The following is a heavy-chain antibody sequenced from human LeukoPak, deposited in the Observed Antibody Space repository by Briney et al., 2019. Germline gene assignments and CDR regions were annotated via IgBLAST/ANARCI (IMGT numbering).Heavy chain of an antibody. Sequence: SQTLSLTCAISGDSVSTDSAAWNWIRQSPSRGLEWLGRTFYRSKWNNDYAVSVKSRITFNPDTSKNQFSLQLNSVTPEDTAVYYCARDLARGIFSGYDIDYWGQGTLVTVSS. D-gene: IGHD5-12*01. CDR3: ARDLARGIFSGYDIDY. CDR1: GDSVSTDSAA. CDR2: TFYRSKWNN. V-gene: IGHV6-1*01. J-gene: IGHJ4*02.